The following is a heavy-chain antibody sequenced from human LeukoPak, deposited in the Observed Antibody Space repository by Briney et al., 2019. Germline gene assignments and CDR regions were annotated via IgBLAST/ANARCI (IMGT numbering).Heavy chain of an antibody. Sequence: GESLKISCKGSGYSFTSYWIGWVRQMPGKGLEWMGIIYPGDSDTRYSPSFQGQVTISADKSISTAYLQWSSLKASDTAMYYCASGSMSPRSEYYFDYWGQGTLVTVSS. J-gene: IGHJ4*02. V-gene: IGHV5-51*01. CDR1: GYSFTSYW. D-gene: IGHD2/OR15-2a*01. CDR3: ASGSMSPRSEYYFDY. CDR2: IYPGDSDT.